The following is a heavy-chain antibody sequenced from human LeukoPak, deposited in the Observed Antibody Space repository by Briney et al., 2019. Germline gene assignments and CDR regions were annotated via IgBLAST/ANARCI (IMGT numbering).Heavy chain of an antibody. CDR3: AKDKYELLLADYFDY. J-gene: IGHJ4*02. V-gene: IGHV3-23*01. CDR1: GFTFSSHA. Sequence: GGSLRLSCAASGFTFSSHAMSWVRQAPGKGLEWVSAISGSGGSTYYADSVKGRFTISRDNSKNTLYLQMNSLRAEDTAVYYCAKDKYELLLADYFDYWGQGTLVTVSS. D-gene: IGHD3-22*01. CDR2: ISGSGGST.